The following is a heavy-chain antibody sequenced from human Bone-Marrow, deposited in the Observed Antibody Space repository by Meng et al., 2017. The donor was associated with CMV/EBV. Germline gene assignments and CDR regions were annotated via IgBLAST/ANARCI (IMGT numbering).Heavy chain of an antibody. J-gene: IGHJ4*02. CDR1: GFTSSSYW. CDR3: ARGPQLFDY. D-gene: IGHD5-18*01. CDR2: INQDGSEK. V-gene: IGHV3-7*01. Sequence: GESLKISCAASGFTSSSYWMGWVRKAPGKGLGWVANINQDGSEKYYVDSVKGRFTSSRDNAKNSLYLQKNSLRAEDTAVYYCARGPQLFDYWGQGTLVTVSS.